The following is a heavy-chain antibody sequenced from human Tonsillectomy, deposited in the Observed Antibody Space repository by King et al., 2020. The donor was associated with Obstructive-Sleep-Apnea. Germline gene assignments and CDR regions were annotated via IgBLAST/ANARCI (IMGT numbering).Heavy chain of an antibody. J-gene: IGHJ3*02. CDR2: ISSSGSTI. CDR3: ASSFLTGYYAWAFDI. V-gene: IGHV3-11*01. Sequence: QLVQSGGGLVKPGGALRLSCAASGFTFSDYYMSVICQRPGKGLEWVSYISSSGSTIYSADFVKGRFTISRDNAKNSLYLQMNSLRAEDTAVYYCASSFLTGYYAWAFDIWGQGTMVTVSS. CDR1: GFTFSDYY. D-gene: IGHD3-9*01.